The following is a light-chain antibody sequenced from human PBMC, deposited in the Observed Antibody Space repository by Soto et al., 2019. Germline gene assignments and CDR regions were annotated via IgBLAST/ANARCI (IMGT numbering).Light chain of an antibody. CDR2: GAS. CDR1: QSVSSN. V-gene: IGKV3-15*01. CDR3: QQYNNWPPCT. Sequence: EIVMTQSPATLSVSPGERATLSCRASQSVSSNLAWYQQKPGQAPRLLIYGASTRATGIPARFSGSGSGTAFTLTNSSLQSEDFAVHYCQQYNNWPPCTFGQGTKVPIK. J-gene: IGKJ1*01.